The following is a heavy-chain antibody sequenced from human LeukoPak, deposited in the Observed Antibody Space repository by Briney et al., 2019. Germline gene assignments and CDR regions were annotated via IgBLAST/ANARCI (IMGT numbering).Heavy chain of an antibody. Sequence: SETLSLTCTVSGGSIRSYYWSWIRQPAGKGLEWIGRIYTSGSTNYNPSLKSRVTISVDTSKNQFSLKLSSVTAADTAVYYCARAVRSDFWSGYYLYYFDYWGQGTLVTVSS. J-gene: IGHJ4*02. V-gene: IGHV4-4*07. CDR3: ARAVRSDFWSGYYLYYFDY. CDR2: IYTSGST. CDR1: GGSIRSYY. D-gene: IGHD3-3*01.